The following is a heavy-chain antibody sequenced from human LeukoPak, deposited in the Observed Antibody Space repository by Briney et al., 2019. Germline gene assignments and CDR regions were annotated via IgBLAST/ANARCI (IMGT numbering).Heavy chain of an antibody. CDR1: GYTFTTYY. CDR2: VNPSGGST. J-gene: IGHJ4*02. V-gene: IGHV1-46*01. D-gene: IGHD1-26*01. CDR3: ARAVGATSQFDY. Sequence: GASVKVSCKASGYTFTTYYLHWVRQAPGQGLEWMGIVNPSGGSTPYAQNFQGRVTMTRDTSTNTVYMELSSLRSEDMAVYYCARAVGATSQFDYWGQGTLVTVSS.